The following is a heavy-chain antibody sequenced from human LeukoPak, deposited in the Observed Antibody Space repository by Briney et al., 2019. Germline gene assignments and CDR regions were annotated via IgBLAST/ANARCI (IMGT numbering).Heavy chain of an antibody. CDR2: LKPNSGGT. V-gene: IGHV1-2*02. CDR1: GYIFANYY. J-gene: IGHJ4*02. Sequence: AASVKVSCKASGYIFANYYLHWVRQAPGQGLEWMGWLKPNSGGTNYAQNFQGRVTMTRDTSISTAYMELSSLRLDDTAVYYCARECRDSTTCFGDYWGQGTLVAVSS. CDR3: ARECRDSTTCFGDY. D-gene: IGHD2-2*01.